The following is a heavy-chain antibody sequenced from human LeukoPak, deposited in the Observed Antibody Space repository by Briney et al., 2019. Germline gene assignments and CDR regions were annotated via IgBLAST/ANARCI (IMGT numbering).Heavy chain of an antibody. CDR1: GGSFSGYY. CDR2: IYYSGST. Sequence: SETLSLTCAVNGGSFSGYYWGWIRQPPGKGLEWIGSIYYSGSTYYNPSLKSRVTISVDTSKNQSALKLSSVTAADTAVYYCARRVAGYSSSWNHFQHWGQGTLVTVSS. V-gene: IGHV4-34*01. CDR3: ARRVAGYSSSWNHFQH. D-gene: IGHD6-13*01. J-gene: IGHJ1*01.